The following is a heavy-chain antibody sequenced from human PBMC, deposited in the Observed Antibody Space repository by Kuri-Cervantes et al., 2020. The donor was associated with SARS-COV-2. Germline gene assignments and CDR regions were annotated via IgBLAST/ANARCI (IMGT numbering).Heavy chain of an antibody. CDR3: ARDRCLACDYYYGMDV. Sequence: SVKVFCKASGGTFSSYAISWVRQAPGQGLEWLGGIIPIFGTANYAQKFQGRVTITADESTSTAYMELSSLRSEDTSVYYCARDRCLACDYYYGMDVWGQGTTVTVSS. V-gene: IGHV1-69*13. J-gene: IGHJ6*02. CDR2: IIPIFGTA. D-gene: IGHD5-12*01. CDR1: GGTFSSYA.